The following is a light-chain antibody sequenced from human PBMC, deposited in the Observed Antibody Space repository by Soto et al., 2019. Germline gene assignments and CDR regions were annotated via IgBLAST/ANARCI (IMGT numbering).Light chain of an antibody. Sequence: EMVLTQSPGILSLSPGERATLSCRASQSVTSSYLAWYQQKPGQAPRLLIYGASSRATGIPDRFSGSGFWTDFTLTISRLEPEDFAVYYCQQYGNSPYTLGQGTKLEIK. CDR3: QQYGNSPYT. CDR2: GAS. J-gene: IGKJ2*01. V-gene: IGKV3-20*01. CDR1: QSVTSSY.